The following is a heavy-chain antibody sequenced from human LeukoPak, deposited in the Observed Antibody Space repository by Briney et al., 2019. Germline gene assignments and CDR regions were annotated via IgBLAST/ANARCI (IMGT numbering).Heavy chain of an antibody. CDR3: ARLLRPGGRKGDAFDI. D-gene: IGHD1-26*01. CDR1: GGSISGHH. CDR2: FHDSGDF. V-gene: IGHV4-59*08. J-gene: IGHJ3*02. Sequence: KPSQTLSLTCTVSGGSISGHHWTWIRQPPGTGLEWIGYFHDSGDFNYNPSLKSRVTIWMDMSNNQFSLTMSSVTAADTAMYYCARLLRPGGRKGDAFDIWGQGTLVTVSS.